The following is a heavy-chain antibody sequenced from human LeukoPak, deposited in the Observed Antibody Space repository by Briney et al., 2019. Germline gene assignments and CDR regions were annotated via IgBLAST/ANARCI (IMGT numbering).Heavy chain of an antibody. J-gene: IGHJ4*02. Sequence: GGSLRLSCAVSGFSFSTYWMTWVRQAPGKGLEWVANIKEDGSERNYVDSVKGRFTISRDNAENSLYLQMNSLRAEDTAVYYCAKANSKRVVVPAAIQYYFDYWGQGTLVTVSS. CDR3: AKANSKRVVVPAAIQYYFDY. D-gene: IGHD2-2*02. CDR2: IKEDGSER. CDR1: GFSFSTYW. V-gene: IGHV3-7*03.